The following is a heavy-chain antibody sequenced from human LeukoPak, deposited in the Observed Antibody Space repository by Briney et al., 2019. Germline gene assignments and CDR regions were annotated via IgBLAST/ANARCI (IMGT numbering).Heavy chain of an antibody. J-gene: IGHJ6*03. CDR1: GGSFSGYH. V-gene: IGHV4-34*01. CDR2: INHSGST. D-gene: IGHD3-3*01. CDR3: ARGRVEAYYDFWSGFGNYMDV. Sequence: PSETLSLTCAVYGGSFSGYHWSWIRQPPGKGLEWIGEINHSGSTNYNPSLKSRVTISVDTSKNQFSLKLSSVTAADTAVYYCARGRVEAYYDFWSGFGNYMDVWGKGTTVTVSS.